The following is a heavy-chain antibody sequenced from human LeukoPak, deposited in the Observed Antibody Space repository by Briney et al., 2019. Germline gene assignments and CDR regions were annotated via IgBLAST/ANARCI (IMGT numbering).Heavy chain of an antibody. CDR2: IIPIFGTA. D-gene: IGHD3-22*01. Sequence: GASVKVSCKASGGTFSSYAISWVRQAPGQGLEWMGGIIPIFGTANYAQKFQGRVTVTTDESTSTAYMELSSLRSEDTAVYYCAREYYYDSSGYSSLRNWGQGTLVTVSS. J-gene: IGHJ4*02. V-gene: IGHV1-69*05. CDR1: GGTFSSYA. CDR3: AREYYYDSSGYSSLRN.